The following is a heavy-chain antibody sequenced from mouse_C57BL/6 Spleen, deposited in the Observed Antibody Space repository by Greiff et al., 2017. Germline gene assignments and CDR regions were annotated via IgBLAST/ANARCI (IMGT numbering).Heavy chain of an antibody. CDR2: INPYNGGT. V-gene: IGHV1-26*01. J-gene: IGHJ2*01. Sequence: EVQLQQSGPELVKPGASVKISCKASGYTFTDYYMNWVKQSHGKSLEWIGDINPYNGGTSYNQKFKGKATLTVDKSSSTAYMELRSLTSEDSAVYYCARRRTRYFDYWGQGTTLTVSS. CDR1: GYTFTDYY. CDR3: ARRRTRYFDY.